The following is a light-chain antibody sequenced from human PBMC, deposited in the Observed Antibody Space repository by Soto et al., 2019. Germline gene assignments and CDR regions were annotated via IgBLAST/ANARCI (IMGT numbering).Light chain of an antibody. CDR3: QHYNSYSEA. J-gene: IGKJ1*01. V-gene: IGKV1-5*03. Sequence: DIQMTQSPSTLSGSVGARVTITCRASQTISSWMAWYQQKPGKAPKLLIYKASTIKSGVPSRFSGSGSGTEFTRTISSLQPDDFATYYCQHYNSYSEAFGQGTKVELK. CDR2: KAS. CDR1: QTISSW.